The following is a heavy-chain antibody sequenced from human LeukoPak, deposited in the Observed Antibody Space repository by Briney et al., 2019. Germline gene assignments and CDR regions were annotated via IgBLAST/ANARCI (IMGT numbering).Heavy chain of an antibody. CDR3: AREWRGFDP. V-gene: IGHV3-21*01. J-gene: IGHJ5*02. Sequence: GGSLRLSCAASGFTFTNYAMSWVRQAPGKGLEWVSSISSSSSYIYYADSVKGRFTISRDNAKNSLYLQMNSLRAEDTAVYYCAREWRGFDPWGQGTLVTVSS. CDR2: ISSSSSYI. CDR1: GFTFTNYA. D-gene: IGHD5-24*01.